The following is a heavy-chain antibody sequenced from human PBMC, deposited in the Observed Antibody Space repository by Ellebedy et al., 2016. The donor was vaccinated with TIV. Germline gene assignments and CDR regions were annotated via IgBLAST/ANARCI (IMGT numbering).Heavy chain of an antibody. D-gene: IGHD4-11*01. Sequence: GESLKISCAASGFTLSDRFIDWVRQAPGKGLESVGRSSDKHNSHTTEYAASVKGRFFISRDESKNSMYLQMNSLKIEDTAVYYCDRGGVYSDYSWFDSWGQGTLVTVSA. J-gene: IGHJ5*01. CDR1: GFTLSDRF. CDR2: SSDKHNSHTT. V-gene: IGHV3-72*01. CDR3: DRGGVYSDYSWFDS.